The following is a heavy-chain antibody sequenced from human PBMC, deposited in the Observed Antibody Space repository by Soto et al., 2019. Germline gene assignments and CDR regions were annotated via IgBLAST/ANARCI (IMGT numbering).Heavy chain of an antibody. J-gene: IGHJ5*02. V-gene: IGHV4-39*07. CDR1: GGSISSSSYC. CDR2: IYYSGST. CDR3: ARSENWFDP. Sequence: SETLSLSCTVSGGSISSSSYCWGWIRQPPGKGLEWIGSIYYSGSTYYNPSLKSRVTISVDTSKNQFSLKLSSVTAADTAVYYCARSENWFDPWGQGTLVTVSS.